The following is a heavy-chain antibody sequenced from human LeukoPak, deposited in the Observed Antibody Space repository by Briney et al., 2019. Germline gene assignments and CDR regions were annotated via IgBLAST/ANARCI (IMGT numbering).Heavy chain of an antibody. CDR1: GFTFSSYW. CDR2: IKFDESVA. V-gene: IGHV3-74*01. Sequence: GGTLRLSCAASGFTFSSYWMHWVRHAPGKGLVRVSRIKFDESVATYEDSVKGRFTISRDNSKNTLYLQMNSLRAEDTAVYYCARGILLLLWFGELGNWFDPWGQGTLVTVSS. D-gene: IGHD3-10*01. J-gene: IGHJ5*02. CDR3: ARGILLLLWFGELGNWFDP.